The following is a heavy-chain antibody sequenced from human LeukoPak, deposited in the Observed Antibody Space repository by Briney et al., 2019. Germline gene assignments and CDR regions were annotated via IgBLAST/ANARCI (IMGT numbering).Heavy chain of an antibody. CDR3: AREGRSSTSCYYFDY. J-gene: IGHJ4*02. Sequence: TGGSLRLSCAASGFTFSSYWMSWVRQAPGKGLEWVANIKQDGSEKYYVDSVKGRFTISRDNAKNSLYLQMNSLRAEDTAVYYCAREGRSSTSCYYFDYWGQGTLVTVSS. CDR2: IKQDGSEK. D-gene: IGHD2-2*01. CDR1: GFTFSSYW. V-gene: IGHV3-7*03.